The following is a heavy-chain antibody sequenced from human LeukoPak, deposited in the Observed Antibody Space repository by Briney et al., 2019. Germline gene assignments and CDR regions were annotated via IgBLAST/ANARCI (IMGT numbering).Heavy chain of an antibody. Sequence: GGSLRLSCAASGFTSNNYWMHWVRQAPGKGLVWVSRINTDGSSISYVDSVKGRFTISRDNAKNSLYLQMNSLRAEDTAVYYCARLSYGSGSSPGYFDYWGQGTLVTVSS. J-gene: IGHJ4*02. CDR3: ARLSYGSGSSPGYFDY. CDR2: INTDGSSI. CDR1: GFTSNNYW. D-gene: IGHD3-10*01. V-gene: IGHV3-74*01.